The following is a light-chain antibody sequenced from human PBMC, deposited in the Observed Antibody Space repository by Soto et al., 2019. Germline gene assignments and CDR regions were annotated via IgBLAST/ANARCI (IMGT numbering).Light chain of an antibody. V-gene: IGLV2-14*01. CDR2: HVT. Sequence: QSVLPQAASVSVSPGQSITISCTRTSSDVGGHDYVSWYQQHPGKAPTLMIYHVTNRPSGVSSRFSGSKSGNTAFLIISGLQAEDEADYYCSSYTSGSTFVFGTGTKVTVL. CDR3: SSYTSGSTFV. CDR1: SSDVGGHDY. J-gene: IGLJ1*01.